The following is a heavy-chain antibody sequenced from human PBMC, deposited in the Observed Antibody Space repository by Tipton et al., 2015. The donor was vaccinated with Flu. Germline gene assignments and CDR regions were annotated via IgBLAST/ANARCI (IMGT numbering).Heavy chain of an antibody. CDR1: GFTFTKYA. CDR2: ISPNNGYS. V-gene: IGHV1-18*01. J-gene: IGHJ4*02. D-gene: IGHD6-19*01. Sequence: QVQLVQSGAEVKRPGASVKVSCKASGFTFTKYAVTWVRQAPGQGLEWIGWISPNNGYSNYTQKFQDRLTMSTDASTSTAYMQLRSLKYEDTAVYFCARVVDPLTHSVGWYYFDSWGQGTLVTVSS. CDR3: ARVVDPLTHSVGWYYFDS.